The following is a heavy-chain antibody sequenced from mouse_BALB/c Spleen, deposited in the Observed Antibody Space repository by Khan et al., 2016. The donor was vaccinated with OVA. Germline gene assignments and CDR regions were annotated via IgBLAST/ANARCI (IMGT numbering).Heavy chain of an antibody. V-gene: IGHV5-9-3*01. D-gene: IGHD1-1*01. CDR2: IISGGNYT. J-gene: IGHJ1*01. CDR1: GFTFSSYA. Sequence: EVELVESGGGLAKPGGSLKLSCAASGFTFSSYAMSWVRQTPEKRLEWVATIISGGNYTYYPDSVKGRFTFSRDNAKNTPYLQLSSLRSDDTDMYYCARPPITTVEATSDWFFDVWGAGTTVTVSS. CDR3: ARPPITTVEATSDWFFDV.